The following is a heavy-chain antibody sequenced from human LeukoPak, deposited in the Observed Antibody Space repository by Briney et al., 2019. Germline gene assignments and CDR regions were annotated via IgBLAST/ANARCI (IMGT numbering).Heavy chain of an antibody. CDR1: GYTFTSYD. CDR3: AKGGVWAGTRYYYYMDV. Sequence: ASVEVSCKASGYTFTSYDINLVRQATGQGLDWMGWMNPNSGNTGYAQKFQGRVTITRNTSISTAYMELSSLRSEDTAVYYCAKGGVWAGTRYYYYMDVWGEGTTVTVSS. CDR2: MNPNSGNT. J-gene: IGHJ6*03. D-gene: IGHD6-19*01. V-gene: IGHV1-8*03.